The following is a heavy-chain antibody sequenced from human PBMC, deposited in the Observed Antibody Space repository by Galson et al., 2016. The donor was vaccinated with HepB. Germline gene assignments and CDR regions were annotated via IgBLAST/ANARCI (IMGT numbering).Heavy chain of an antibody. Sequence: SLRLSCAASGFTFSTYSMNWVRQAPGKGPEWISYISTSSSLIYYADSVKGRFTISRDNAANSLYLRMNSLRDEDTAVYYCARVGREDYGGKTFGYDYWGRGTLVTVSS. CDR2: ISTSSSLI. CDR1: GFTFSTYS. D-gene: IGHD4-23*01. CDR3: ARVGREDYGGKTFGYDY. J-gene: IGHJ4*02. V-gene: IGHV3-48*02.